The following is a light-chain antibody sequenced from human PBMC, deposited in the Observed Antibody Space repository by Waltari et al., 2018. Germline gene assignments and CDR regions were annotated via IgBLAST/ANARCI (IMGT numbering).Light chain of an antibody. CDR2: RAS. Sequence: DIQMTQSPSSLSASVGDTVTITCQASQGIGNNLNWYQQKPGKAPKLLIYRASSLQSGIHSRFSGSGSGTDFTLTISSLQPEDFATYYSQQGYSYPLTFGQGTKVEIK. CDR1: QGIGNN. V-gene: IGKV1-17*01. CDR3: QQGYSYPLT. J-gene: IGKJ1*01.